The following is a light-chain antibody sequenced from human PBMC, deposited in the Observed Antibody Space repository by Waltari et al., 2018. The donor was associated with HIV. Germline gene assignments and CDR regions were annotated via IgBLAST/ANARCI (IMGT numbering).Light chain of an antibody. CDR3: NSRDSSYTSYV. Sequence: SSDLTQDPAVSVALGETVRITCRGDNLRSYYAAWYQQKPGQAPVLVIYDSTNRPSGIPGRFSGSTSGGTASVTLTWARAEDEADYYFNSRDSSYTSYVFGPGTYVTVL. CDR2: DST. V-gene: IGLV3-19*01. J-gene: IGLJ1*01. CDR1: NLRSYY.